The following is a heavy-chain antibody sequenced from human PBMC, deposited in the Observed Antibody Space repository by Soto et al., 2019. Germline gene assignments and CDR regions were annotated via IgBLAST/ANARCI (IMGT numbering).Heavy chain of an antibody. CDR3: ARSRDGYSFYFYYGMDG. J-gene: IGHJ6*02. CDR1: GFTFTSYG. D-gene: IGHD4-4*01. CDR2: ILHDGSAE. Sequence: GGSLRLSCAASGFTFTSYGMHWVRQAPGKGLEWMALILHDGSAEYYADSVKGRFTISRDNSKNTLYLQMNSLRAEDTAVYYCARSRDGYSFYFYYGMDGWGEGTTVTVS. V-gene: IGHV3-30*03.